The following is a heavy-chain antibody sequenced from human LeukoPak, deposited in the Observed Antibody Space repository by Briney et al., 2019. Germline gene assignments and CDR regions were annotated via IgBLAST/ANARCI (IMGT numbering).Heavy chain of an antibody. CDR1: GFTITSNY. CDR3: AKGYYTIFGVDSYYFDY. J-gene: IGHJ4*02. V-gene: IGHV3-23*01. CDR2: ISGSGGST. Sequence: GGSLRLSCVASGFTITSNYVSWVRQAPGKGLEWVSAISGSGGSTYYADSVKGRFTISRDNSKNTLYLQMNSLRAGDTAVYYCAKGYYTIFGVDSYYFDYCGQGTLVTVSS. D-gene: IGHD3-3*01.